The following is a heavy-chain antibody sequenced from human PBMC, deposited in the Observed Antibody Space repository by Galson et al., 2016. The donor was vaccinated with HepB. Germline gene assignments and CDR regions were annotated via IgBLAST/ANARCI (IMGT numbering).Heavy chain of an antibody. J-gene: IGHJ2*01. CDR2: IKWNGGST. Sequence: SLRLSCAASGFTFDDYGMSWVRQAPGKGLEWVAGIKWNGGSTGYADSVKGRFTVSRANAKNSLQLQMSNLRAEDTALYHCARVSRTRPGFFDLWGRGTLVTVSS. CDR3: ARVSRTRPGFFDL. D-gene: IGHD2-2*01. CDR1: GFTFDDYG. V-gene: IGHV3-20*01.